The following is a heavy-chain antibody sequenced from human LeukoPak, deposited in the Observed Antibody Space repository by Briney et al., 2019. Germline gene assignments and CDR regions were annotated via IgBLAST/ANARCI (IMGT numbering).Heavy chain of an antibody. CDR3: AKDRAQQLVLDF. D-gene: IGHD6-13*01. V-gene: IGHV1-18*01. CDR1: GYTFTTFG. Sequence: ASVKVSCKASGYTFTTFGITWVRQAPGQGLEWMGWISTYNGNTNYAQNLQGRVTMTTDTSTSTAYMELRSLTSDDTAVYYCAKDRAQQLVLDFWGQGTLVTVSS. J-gene: IGHJ4*02. CDR2: ISTYNGNT.